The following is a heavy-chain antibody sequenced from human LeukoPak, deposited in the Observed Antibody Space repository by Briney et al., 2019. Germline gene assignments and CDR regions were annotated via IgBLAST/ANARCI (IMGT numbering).Heavy chain of an antibody. CDR2: IYRSGAT. D-gene: IGHD2-2*02. Sequence: GGSLRLSCAASGFSVSNNYMSWVRHAPGKGLDWVSVIYRSGATYYADSVKGRFTISRDNSKNTLYLQMNSLRAEDTAVYYCARSAGHTFDPWGQGTLVTVSS. J-gene: IGHJ5*02. CDR3: ARSAGHTFDP. V-gene: IGHV3-66*01. CDR1: GFSVSNNY.